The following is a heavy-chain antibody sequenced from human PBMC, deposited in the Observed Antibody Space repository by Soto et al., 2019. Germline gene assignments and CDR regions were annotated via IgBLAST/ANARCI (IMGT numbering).Heavy chain of an antibody. J-gene: IGHJ5*02. V-gene: IGHV4-4*02. CDR1: GVSIISSTW. CDR3: TRADFLRGA. CDR2: IHHSGSA. Sequence: QVQLQESGPGLVKPSGTLSLTCTVSGVSIISSTWWTWVRQSPGRGLEWLGEIHHSGSANYNPSIKSGVSMSVDKSQNQFSLSLSPVTAADTAVYYCTRADFLRGAWGQGILVTVSS. D-gene: IGHD2-21*02.